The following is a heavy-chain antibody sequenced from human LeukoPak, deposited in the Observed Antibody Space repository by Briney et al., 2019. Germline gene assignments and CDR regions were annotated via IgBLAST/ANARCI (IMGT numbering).Heavy chain of an antibody. CDR1: GHTLTNYW. CDR2: IYPGDSDT. V-gene: IGHV5-51*01. D-gene: IGHD4-17*01. CDR3: ARTYGDYLHY. J-gene: IGHJ4*02. Sequence: GESLKISCKHSGHTLTNYWIGWVRQMPGKGLEWMGIIYPGDSDTRYSPSFQGQVTISADKSISTAYLQWSSLKASDTAMYYCARTYGDYLHYWGQGTLVTVSS.